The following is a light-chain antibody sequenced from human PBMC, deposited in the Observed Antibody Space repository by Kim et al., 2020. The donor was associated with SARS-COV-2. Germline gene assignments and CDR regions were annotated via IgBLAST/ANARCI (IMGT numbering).Light chain of an antibody. CDR2: GKN. V-gene: IGLV3-19*01. Sequence: SSELTQDPAVSVALGQTVRITCQGDSLRSYYATWYQQKPGQAPILVIYGKNNRPSGIPDRFSGSSSGNTASLTITGTQAGDEADYYCNSRDSNHNDVFGG. CDR1: SLRSYY. J-gene: IGLJ2*01. CDR3: NSRDSNHNDV.